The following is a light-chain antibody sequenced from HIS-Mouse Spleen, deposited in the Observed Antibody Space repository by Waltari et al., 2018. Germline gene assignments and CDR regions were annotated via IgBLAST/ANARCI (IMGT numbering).Light chain of an antibody. CDR1: SSDVGGYNY. CDR3: SSYAGSNNLGV. CDR2: EVS. Sequence: QSVLTQPPSVSGAPGQRVTISCTGTSSDVGGYNYVSWYQQHPGKAPKLMIYEVSKRPSGVPDRFSGSKSGNTASLTVSGLQAEDEADYYCSSYAGSNNLGVFGTGTKVTVL. V-gene: IGLV2-8*01. J-gene: IGLJ1*01.